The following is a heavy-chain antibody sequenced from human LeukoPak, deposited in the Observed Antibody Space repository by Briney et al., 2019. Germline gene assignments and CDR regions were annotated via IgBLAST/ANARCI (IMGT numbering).Heavy chain of an antibody. CDR1: GGSISSGGYS. D-gene: IGHD1-26*01. V-gene: IGHV4-30-4*07. Sequence: PSETLSLTCAVSGGSISSGGYSWSWIRQPPGKGLGWIGYIYYSGSTYYNPSPKSRVTISVDRSKNQFSLKLSSVTAADTAVYYCARDRVAAHVVGATPAEYFQHWGQGTLVTVSS. J-gene: IGHJ1*01. CDR3: ARDRVAAHVVGATPAEYFQH. CDR2: IYYSGST.